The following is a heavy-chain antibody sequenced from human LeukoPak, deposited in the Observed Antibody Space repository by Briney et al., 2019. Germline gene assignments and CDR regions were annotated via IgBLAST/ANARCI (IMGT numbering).Heavy chain of an antibody. Sequence: KPSETLSLTCAVYGGSFSGYYWSWIRQPPGKGLEWIGEINHSGSTNYNPSLKSRVTISVDTPKNQFSLKLSSVTAADTAVYYCARGNSSGSQGGAFDIWGQGTMVTVSS. CDR3: ARGNSSGSQGGAFDI. J-gene: IGHJ3*02. V-gene: IGHV4-34*01. CDR2: INHSGST. D-gene: IGHD6-19*01. CDR1: GGSFSGYY.